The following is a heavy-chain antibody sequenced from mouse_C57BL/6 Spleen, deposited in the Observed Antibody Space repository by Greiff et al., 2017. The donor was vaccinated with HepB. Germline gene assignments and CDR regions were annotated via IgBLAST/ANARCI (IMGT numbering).Heavy chain of an antibody. CDR1: GYTFTSYW. CDR2: IYPGSGST. D-gene: IGHD1-1*01. V-gene: IGHV1-55*01. CDR3: ARRGVIATVDAMDY. Sequence: QVQLQQSGAELVKPGASVKMSCKASGYTFTSYWITWVKQRPGQGLEWIGDIYPGSGSTNYNEKFKSKATLTVDTSSSTAYMQLSSLTSEDSAVYYCARRGVIATVDAMDYWGQGTSVTVSS. J-gene: IGHJ4*01.